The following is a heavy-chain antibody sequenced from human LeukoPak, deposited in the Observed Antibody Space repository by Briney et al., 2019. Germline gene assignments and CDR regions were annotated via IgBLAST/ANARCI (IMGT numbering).Heavy chain of an antibody. CDR1: GFPFSSYA. D-gene: IGHD2-2*01. J-gene: IGHJ4*02. CDR3: ANIYPYCRSISCSTH. Sequence: PGGSLRLSCAASGFPFSSYAMSWVRQAPGKGLEWVSAISGSGGSTYYADSVKGRFTISRDNSKNTPYLQMNSLRAEDTAVYYCANIYPYCRSISCSTHWGQGTLVTVSS. V-gene: IGHV3-23*01. CDR2: ISGSGGST.